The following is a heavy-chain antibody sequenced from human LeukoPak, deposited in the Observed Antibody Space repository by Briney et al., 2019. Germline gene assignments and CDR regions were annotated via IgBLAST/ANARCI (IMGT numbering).Heavy chain of an antibody. CDR2: IYPGDSDT. V-gene: IGHV5-51*01. CDR3: ARSGLQYYDILTGYPHGLTDAFDI. D-gene: IGHD3-9*01. Sequence: GESLKISCKGSGYSFTSYWIGWVRQLPGKGLEWMGIIYPGDSDTRYSPSFQGQVTISADKSISTAYLQWSSLKASDTAMYYCARSGLQYYDILTGYPHGLTDAFDIWGQGTMVTVSS. CDR1: GYSFTSYW. J-gene: IGHJ3*02.